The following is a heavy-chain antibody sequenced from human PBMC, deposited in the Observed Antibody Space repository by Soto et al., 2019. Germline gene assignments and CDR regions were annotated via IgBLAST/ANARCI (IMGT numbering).Heavy chain of an antibody. V-gene: IGHV4-31*03. J-gene: IGHJ6*02. D-gene: IGHD3-10*01. CDR1: GGSISSGGYY. CDR3: ARDFYYGSGSYYNRGDYYYGMDV. Sequence: SETLSLTCTVSGGSISSGGYYWSWIRQHPGKGLEWIGYIYYSGSTYYNPSLKSRVTISVDTSKNQFSLKLSSVTAADTAVYYCARDFYYGSGSYYNRGDYYYGMDVWGQGTTVTVSS. CDR2: IYYSGST.